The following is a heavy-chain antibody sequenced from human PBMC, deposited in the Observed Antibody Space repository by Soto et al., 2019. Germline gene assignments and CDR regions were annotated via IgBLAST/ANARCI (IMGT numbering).Heavy chain of an antibody. CDR1: GGTFSSYS. Sequence: VSCKASGGTFSSYSISWVRQAPGQGLEWMGGIIPIFGTANYAQKFQGRVTITADESTSTAYMELSSLRSEDTAVYYCARVFASSIAALYYYYGMDVWGQGTTVTV. D-gene: IGHD6-6*01. J-gene: IGHJ6*02. V-gene: IGHV1-69*01. CDR3: ARVFASSIAALYYYYGMDV. CDR2: IIPIFGTA.